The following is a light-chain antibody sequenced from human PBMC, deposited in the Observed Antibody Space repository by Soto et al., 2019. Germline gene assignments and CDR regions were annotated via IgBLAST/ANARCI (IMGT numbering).Light chain of an antibody. Sequence: ETVMTQSPGTLSVSLGERATLSCRASQSVSIHLAWYQQKPGQAPRLLIYDTSTRATGIPARFSGSGSGTEFTLTISSLQSEDFAVYYCQQYNDWPLTFGQGTKVDIK. V-gene: IGKV3-15*01. CDR2: DTS. CDR3: QQYNDWPLT. J-gene: IGKJ1*01. CDR1: QSVSIH.